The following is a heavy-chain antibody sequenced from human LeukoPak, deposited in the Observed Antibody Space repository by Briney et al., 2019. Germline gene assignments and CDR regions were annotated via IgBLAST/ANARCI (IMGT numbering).Heavy chain of an antibody. D-gene: IGHD2-15*01. Sequence: GESLKISCKGSGYSFTSYWIGWVRQMPGKGLEWMGIIYPGDSDTRYSPSFQGQVTISADKSISTAYLQWSSLKASDTAMYYCARRGYCSGGSCYGYYFDYWGQGTLVTDSS. CDR3: ARRGYCSGGSCYGYYFDY. CDR2: IYPGDSDT. J-gene: IGHJ4*02. CDR1: GYSFTSYW. V-gene: IGHV5-51*01.